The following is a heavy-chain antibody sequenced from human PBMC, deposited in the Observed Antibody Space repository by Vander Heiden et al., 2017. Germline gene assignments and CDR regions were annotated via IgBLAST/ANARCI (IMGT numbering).Heavy chain of an antibody. CDR2: IYYAGAT. J-gene: IGHJ4*01. CDR3: TRQGGVYDSTGSLAHF. V-gene: IGHV4-39*01. CDR1: GDAICSSGYF. Sequence: QVLLQESGPGLVRPSETPSLTCTVSGDAICSSGYFWGWVRQAPGKGLEWIGAIYYAGATRQNPSLRGRVALSVDTARNQFSLSLRSVTGADTGLYFCTRQGGVYDSTGSLAHFWGHGTAVTVSS. D-gene: IGHD1-1*01.